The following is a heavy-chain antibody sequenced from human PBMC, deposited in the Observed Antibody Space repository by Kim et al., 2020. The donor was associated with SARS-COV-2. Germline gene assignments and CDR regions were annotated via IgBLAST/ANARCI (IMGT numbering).Heavy chain of an antibody. J-gene: IGHJ6*03. CDR1: GGYLTSGGYY. V-gene: IGHV4-31*03. CDR2: IYDSERS. CDR3: ARGNTYGWSLDWYYMDV. D-gene: IGHD6-19*01. Sequence: SETLSLTCTVSGGYLTSGGYYWSWIRQHPGKGLEWIGYIYDSERSHYSPSLKSRVTMSVDTSNQFSLNLNFVTAADTAVYYCARGNTYGWSLDWYYMDV.